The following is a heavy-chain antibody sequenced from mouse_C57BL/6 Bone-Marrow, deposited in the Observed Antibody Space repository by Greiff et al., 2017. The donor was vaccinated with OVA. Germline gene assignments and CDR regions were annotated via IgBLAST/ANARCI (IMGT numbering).Heavy chain of an antibody. J-gene: IGHJ4*01. CDR1: GFSLTSYG. Sequence: QVQLQQSGPGLVQPSQSLSITCTVSGFSLTSYGVHWVRQSPGKGLEWLGVIWSGGSTDYNAAFISRLSISTDNSKSQVFCTMNSLQADDTAIYYCARDLYGTHYYAMDYWGQGTSVTVSS. CDR3: ARDLYGTHYYAMDY. CDR2: IWSGGST. D-gene: IGHD1-1*01. V-gene: IGHV2-2*01.